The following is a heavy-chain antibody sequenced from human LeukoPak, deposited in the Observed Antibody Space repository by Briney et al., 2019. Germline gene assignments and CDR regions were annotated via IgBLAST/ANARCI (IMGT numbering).Heavy chain of an antibody. J-gene: IGHJ6*03. CDR2: IWYDGSNK. CDR3: AKEDGYCSSTSCYIHYYYYMDV. Sequence: GGSLRLSCAASGFTFSGYGMHWVRQAPGKGLEWVAVIWYDGSNKYYADSVKGRFTISRDNSKNTLYLQMNSLRAEDTAVYYCAKEDGYCSSTSCYIHYYYYMDVWGKGTTVTVSS. CDR1: GFTFSGYG. D-gene: IGHD2-2*02. V-gene: IGHV3-33*06.